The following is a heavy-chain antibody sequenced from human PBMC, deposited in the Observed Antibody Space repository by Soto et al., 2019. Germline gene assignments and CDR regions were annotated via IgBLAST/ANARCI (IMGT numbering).Heavy chain of an antibody. CDR2: IYYSGSS. J-gene: IGHJ5*01. Sequence: QVQLQESGPGLVKPSQTLSLTCTVSGGSISSSSYYWSWIRQPPGKGLEWIGYIYYSGSSYYNPPPRRRITLPLDTSNHRCSRRPNSVTAADTAVYYCARGVRHCSARCYLYWFDSWGQGTLVTVSS. V-gene: IGHV4-31*03. CDR1: GGSISSSSYY. CDR3: ARGVRHCSARCYLYWFDS. D-gene: IGHD2-2*01.